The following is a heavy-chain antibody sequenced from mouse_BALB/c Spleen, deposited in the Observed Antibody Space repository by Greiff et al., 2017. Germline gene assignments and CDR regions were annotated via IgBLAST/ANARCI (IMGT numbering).Heavy chain of an antibody. CDR2: INPGSGGT. J-gene: IGHJ2*01. D-gene: IGHD2-4*01. Sequence: VQLQQSGAELVRPGTSVKVSCKASGYAFTNYLIEWVKQRPGQGLEWIGVINPGSGGTNYNEKFKGKATLTADKSSSTAYMQLSSLTSDDSAVYFCARSRYDYDGDYWGQGTTLTVSS. CDR3: ARSRYDYDGDY. V-gene: IGHV1-54*03. CDR1: GYAFTNYL.